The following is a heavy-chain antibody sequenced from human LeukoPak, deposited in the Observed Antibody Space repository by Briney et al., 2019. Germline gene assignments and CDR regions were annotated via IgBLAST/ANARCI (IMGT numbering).Heavy chain of an antibody. CDR3: AKDMNTVTTTFDY. Sequence: GGSLRLSCAAPGFTLTSYGMHWVRQAPGKGLEWVAVISYEKNEEFYADSVKGRSTISRDNSESTLYLQMNSLRAEDTAVYYCAKDMNTVTTTFDYWGQGTLVTVSS. D-gene: IGHD4-17*01. V-gene: IGHV3-30*18. J-gene: IGHJ4*02. CDR2: ISYEKNEE. CDR1: GFTLTSYG.